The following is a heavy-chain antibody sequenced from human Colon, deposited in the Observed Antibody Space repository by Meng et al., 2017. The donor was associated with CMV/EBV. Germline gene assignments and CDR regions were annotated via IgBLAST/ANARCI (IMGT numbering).Heavy chain of an antibody. Sequence: SGFTFDDYGMTWVRQAPGKGLEWVGTTYWNGRTTGLADSVQGRFTISRDNAKNSLYLEMNFLRAEDTAFYYCAKSGHSGSYLPGLFDFWGQGILVTVSS. CDR1: GFTFDDYG. CDR3: AKSGHSGSYLPGLFDF. D-gene: IGHD1-26*01. V-gene: IGHV3-20*03. CDR2: TYWNGRTT. J-gene: IGHJ4*02.